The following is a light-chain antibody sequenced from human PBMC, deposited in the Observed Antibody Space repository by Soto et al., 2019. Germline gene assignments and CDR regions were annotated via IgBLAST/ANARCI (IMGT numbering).Light chain of an antibody. Sequence: EIVWTQSPGTLSLSPGERATLSCRASQSVSSSYLAWYQQKPGQAPRLLSDGASSRATGIPDRFSGSGSGTDFTLTLSRMEPEEIAVYSSQHYVNSLTFGGETKVEIK. CDR2: GAS. CDR3: QHYVNSLT. CDR1: QSVSSSY. V-gene: IGKV3-20*01. J-gene: IGKJ4*01.